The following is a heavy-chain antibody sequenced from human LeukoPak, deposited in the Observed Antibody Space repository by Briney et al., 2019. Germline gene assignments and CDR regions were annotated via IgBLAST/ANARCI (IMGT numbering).Heavy chain of an antibody. CDR1: EYTFNAYY. J-gene: IGHJ3*02. V-gene: IGHV1-2*02. Sequence: ASVKVSCKASEYTFNAYYIHWVRQAPGQGLEWMGWVNPNTGATDYAQDFQDRVTITRDTSISTAYMELTSLFSDDTAVYYCARAASIGSRIQIAFDIWGQGTMVTVSS. CDR2: VNPNTGAT. CDR3: ARAASIGSRIQIAFDI. D-gene: IGHD2/OR15-2a*01.